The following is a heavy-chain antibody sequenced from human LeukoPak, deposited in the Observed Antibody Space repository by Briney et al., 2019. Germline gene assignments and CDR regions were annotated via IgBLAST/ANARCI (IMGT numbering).Heavy chain of an antibody. J-gene: IGHJ3*02. Sequence: SETPSLTCAVYGGSFSGYYWSWIRQPPGKGLEWIGEINHSGSTNYNPSLKSRVTISVDTSKNQFSLKLSSVTAADTAVYYCARGLRRYYYGSGIDIWGQGTMVTVSS. CDR1: GGSFSGYY. CDR3: ARGLRRYYYGSGIDI. V-gene: IGHV4-34*01. D-gene: IGHD3-10*01. CDR2: INHSGST.